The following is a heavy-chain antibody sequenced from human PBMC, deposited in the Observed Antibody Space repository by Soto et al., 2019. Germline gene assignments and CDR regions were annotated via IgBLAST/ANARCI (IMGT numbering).Heavy chain of an antibody. CDR3: ARDAYDSSVCLSWYFDL. J-gene: IGHJ2*01. CDR1: GFTFSDYY. D-gene: IGHD3-22*01. CDR2: ISSSGSYT. V-gene: IGHV3-11*06. Sequence: QVQLVESGGDLVKPGGSLRLSCVASGFTFSDYYMSWIRQAPGKGLEWVSYISSSGSYTNYPDSVKGRFTISRDNAKNSLYLQMNSLRAEDTAVYYCARDAYDSSVCLSWYFDLWGRGTLVTVSS.